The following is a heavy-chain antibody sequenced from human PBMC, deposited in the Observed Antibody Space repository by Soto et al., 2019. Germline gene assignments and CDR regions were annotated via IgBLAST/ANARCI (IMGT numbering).Heavy chain of an antibody. Sequence: SETLSLTCAVYGGSFSGYYWSWIRQPPGKGLEWIGEINHSGSTNYNPSLKSRVTISVDTSKNQFSLKLSSVTAADTAVYYCAGWWSDSSGYGYYGMDVWGQGTTVT. V-gene: IGHV4-34*01. J-gene: IGHJ6*02. CDR3: AGWWSDSSGYGYYGMDV. D-gene: IGHD3-22*01. CDR1: GGSFSGYY. CDR2: INHSGST.